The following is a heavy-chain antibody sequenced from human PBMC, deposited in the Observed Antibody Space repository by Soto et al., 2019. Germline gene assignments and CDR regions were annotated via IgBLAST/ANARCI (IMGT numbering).Heavy chain of an antibody. CDR3: ARHGLMGVVVPAVPYYYYYYYYMDV. V-gene: IGHV4-39*01. CDR1: GGSISSSSYY. Sequence: SETLSLTCTVSGGSISSSSYYWGWIRQPPGKGLEWIGSIYYSGSTNYNPSLKSRVTISVDTSKNQFSLKLSSVTAADTAVYYCARHGLMGVVVPAVPYYYYYYYYMDVWGKGTTVTVSS. D-gene: IGHD2-2*01. CDR2: IYYSGST. J-gene: IGHJ6*03.